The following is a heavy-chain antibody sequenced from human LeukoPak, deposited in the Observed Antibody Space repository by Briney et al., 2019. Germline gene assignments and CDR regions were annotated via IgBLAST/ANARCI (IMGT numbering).Heavy chain of an antibody. CDR1: GDSISSGSLL. Sequence: SETLSLTCTVSGDSISSGSLLWGCIRQSPGKGLEWIGSISYSGSTYYNPSLKSRVTVSIDTSKNQFSLKMTSVTAADTAVYYCARWVGNRNWFDPWGQGTLVTVSS. J-gene: IGHJ5*02. CDR2: ISYSGST. D-gene: IGHD1-26*01. CDR3: ARWVGNRNWFDP. V-gene: IGHV4-39*07.